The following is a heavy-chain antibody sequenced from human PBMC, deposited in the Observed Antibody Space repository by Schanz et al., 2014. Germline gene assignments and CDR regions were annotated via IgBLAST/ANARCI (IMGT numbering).Heavy chain of an antibody. CDR1: GGTFYNYA. J-gene: IGHJ4*02. CDR2: IVPIGHIA. Sequence: QVQLVQSGAEVKKPGSSVKVSCKASGGTFYNYAVNWVRQAPGQGLEWMGRIVPIGHIANYAQKFQGRVTITADKSTSTVYMELSSLRSEDTAVYYCARGTDGFGDSWGQGTLVTVSS. D-gene: IGHD3-16*01. V-gene: IGHV1-69*04. CDR3: ARGTDGFGDS.